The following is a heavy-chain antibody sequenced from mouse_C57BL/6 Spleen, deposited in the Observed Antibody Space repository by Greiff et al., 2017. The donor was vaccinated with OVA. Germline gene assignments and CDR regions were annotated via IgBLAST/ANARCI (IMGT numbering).Heavy chain of an antibody. CDR2: IYPGGGYT. J-gene: IGHJ3*01. CDR1: GYTFTNYW. V-gene: IGHV1-63*01. D-gene: IGHD1-1*01. CDR3: ARSEYGSSYGWFAY. Sequence: QVQLKQSGAELVRPGTSVKMSCKASGYTFTNYWIGWAKQRPGHGLEWIGDIYPGGGYTNYNEKFKGKATLTADKSSSTAYMQFSSLTSEDSAIYYCARSEYGSSYGWFAYWGQGTLVTVSA.